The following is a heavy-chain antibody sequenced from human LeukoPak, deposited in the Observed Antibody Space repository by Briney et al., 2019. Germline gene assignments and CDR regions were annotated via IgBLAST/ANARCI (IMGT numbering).Heavy chain of an antibody. CDR2: ISYDGSNK. V-gene: IGHV3-30-3*01. D-gene: IGHD3-10*01. Sequence: PGRSLRLSCAASGFTFSSYAMHWVRQAPGKGLEWVAVISYDGSNKYYADSVKARFTISRDNSKNTLYLQMNSLRAEDTAVYYCARGDFRGERDYWGQGTLVTVSS. CDR1: GFTFSSYA. CDR3: ARGDFRGERDY. J-gene: IGHJ4*02.